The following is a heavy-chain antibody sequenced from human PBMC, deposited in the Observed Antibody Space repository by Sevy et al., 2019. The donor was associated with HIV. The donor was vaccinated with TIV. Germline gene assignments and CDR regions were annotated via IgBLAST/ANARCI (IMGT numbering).Heavy chain of an antibody. Sequence: SETLSLTCTVSGGSISSGGYYWSWIRQHPGKGLEWIGYIYYSGSTYYNPSLKSRVTILVDTSKNQFSLKLSSVTAADTAVYYCARDCSSTSCYTNAPWGQGTLVTVSS. CDR2: IYYSGST. CDR3: ARDCSSTSCYTNAP. V-gene: IGHV4-31*03. CDR1: GGSISSGGYY. J-gene: IGHJ5*02. D-gene: IGHD2-2*02.